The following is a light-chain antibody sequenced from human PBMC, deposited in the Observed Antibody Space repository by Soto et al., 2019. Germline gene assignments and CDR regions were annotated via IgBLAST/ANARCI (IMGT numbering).Light chain of an antibody. CDR1: QSISSSY. CDR3: QQDVTTPIT. J-gene: IGKJ5*01. Sequence: EIVLTQSPGTLSLSPGERATLSCRASQSISSSYLAWYQQQPGQAPRLLIYGASSRATGIPDRFSGSGSGTDFTLTISRLEPEDFAVYYCQQDVTTPITFGQGTRLEIK. CDR2: GAS. V-gene: IGKV3-20*01.